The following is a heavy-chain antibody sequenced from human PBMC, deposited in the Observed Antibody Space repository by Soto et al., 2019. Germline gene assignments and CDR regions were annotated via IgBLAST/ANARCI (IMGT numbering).Heavy chain of an antibody. CDR1: AFSSTNYW. V-gene: IGHV3-74*01. J-gene: IGHJ4*02. Sequence: EVQLVESGGGLAQPGGSLRLSCAGSAFSSTNYWMHWVRQAPGKGLVWVSRIHSDGSSPSYADPVKGRFTISRDNAKNTLYLQMNSLRDEDTAVYYCARGIAAPGDWGRGTLVTVSS. CDR3: ARGIAAPGD. CDR2: IHSDGSSP. D-gene: IGHD6-13*01.